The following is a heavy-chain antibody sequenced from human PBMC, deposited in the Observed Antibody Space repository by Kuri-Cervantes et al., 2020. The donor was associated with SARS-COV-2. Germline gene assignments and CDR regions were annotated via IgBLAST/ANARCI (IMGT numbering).Heavy chain of an antibody. V-gene: IGHV3-21*04. D-gene: IGHD2-15*01. Sequence: EGSLRLSCAASGFTFSSYSMNWVRQAPGKGLEWVSSISSSRSYTYYADSVKGRFTISRDNAKNSLYLQMSSLRAEDTAVYYCAKALRVVVVAATDLFDYWGQGTLVTVSS. CDR3: AKALRVVVVAATDLFDY. CDR1: GFTFSSYS. J-gene: IGHJ4*02. CDR2: ISSSRSYT.